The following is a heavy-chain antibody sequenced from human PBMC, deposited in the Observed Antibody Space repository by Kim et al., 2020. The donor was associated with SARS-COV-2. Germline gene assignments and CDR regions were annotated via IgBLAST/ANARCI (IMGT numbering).Heavy chain of an antibody. V-gene: IGHV3-23*01. D-gene: IGHD2-15*01. CDR3: AKHFGSCGSEFQH. J-gene: IGHJ1*01. Sequence: YYEESMKGRFVISRDTSKNTLHLQMSSLRAEDTAVYYCAKHFGSCGSEFQHWGQGTLVTVSS.